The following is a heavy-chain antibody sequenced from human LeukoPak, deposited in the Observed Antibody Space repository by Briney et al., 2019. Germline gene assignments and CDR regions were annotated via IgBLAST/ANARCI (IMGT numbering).Heavy chain of an antibody. CDR2: IYSGGNT. CDR1: GFTVSSNY. Sequence: GGSLRLSCAASGFTVSSNYMSWVRQAPGKGLEWVSVIYSGGNTYYADSVKGRFTISRDNAKNSLYLQMNSLRAEDTAVYYCATGGISSGWYAGYYFDYWGQGTLVTVSS. CDR3: ATGGISSGWYAGYYFDY. D-gene: IGHD6-19*01. J-gene: IGHJ4*02. V-gene: IGHV3-53*01.